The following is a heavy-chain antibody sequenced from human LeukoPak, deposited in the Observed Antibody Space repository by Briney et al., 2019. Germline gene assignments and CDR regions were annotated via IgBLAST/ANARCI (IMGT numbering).Heavy chain of an antibody. CDR1: GYTFTSYG. CDR2: ISAYNGNT. D-gene: IGHD3-22*01. V-gene: IGHV1-18*01. CDR3: ARDYYYDSSGYYYEEGVY. J-gene: IGHJ4*02. Sequence: ASVKVSCKASGYTFTSYGISWVRQAPGQGLEWMGWISAYNGNTNYAQKLQGRVTMTTDTSTSTAYMELRSLRSDDTAVYYCARDYYYDSSGYYYEEGVYWGQGTLVTVSS.